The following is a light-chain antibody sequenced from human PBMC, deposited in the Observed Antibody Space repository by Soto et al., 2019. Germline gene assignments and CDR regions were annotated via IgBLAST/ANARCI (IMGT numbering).Light chain of an antibody. CDR1: SSDVGGYNH. J-gene: IGLJ1*01. CDR3: SSHTASTNRI. Sequence: QSALTQPASVSGSPGQSITISCTGTSSDVGGYNHVSWYQHHPGKAPKRIIYEVTKRPSGVSNRFSGSKSGDTASLTISGLQAEDEADYYCSSHTASTNRIFGTGTKLTVL. V-gene: IGLV2-14*01. CDR2: EVT.